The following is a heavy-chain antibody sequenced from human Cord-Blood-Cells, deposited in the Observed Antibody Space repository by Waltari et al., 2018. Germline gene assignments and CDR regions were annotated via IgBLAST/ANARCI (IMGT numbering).Heavy chain of an antibody. CDR1: GLTFSSDS. J-gene: IGHJ4*02. CDR2: ISSSSSYI. D-gene: IGHD6-13*01. V-gene: IGHV3-21*01. Sequence: EVQLVESGGGLVKPGGSLRLSCGASGLTFSSDSMNWVRPAPGKGLEWVSSISSSSSYIYYADSVKGRFTISRDNAKNSLYLQMNSLRAEDTAVYYCARDSIAAAGTDGYWGQGTLVTVSS. CDR3: ARDSIAAAGTDGY.